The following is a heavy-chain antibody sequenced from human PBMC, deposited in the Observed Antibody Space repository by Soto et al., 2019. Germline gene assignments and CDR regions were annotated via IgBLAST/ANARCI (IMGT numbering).Heavy chain of an antibody. Sequence: EVQLLESGGGLVQPGGSLRLSCAASGFTFSSFAMSWVRQAPGKGLEWVSGISASGGATYYADYVKGRFTFSRDNSKNTMYLQMNSLRAEDTAVYYCARRRGTGISGGTYYGLDVWGQGTTVTVSS. D-gene: IGHD1-20*01. CDR1: GFTFSSFA. CDR2: ISASGGAT. J-gene: IGHJ6*02. V-gene: IGHV3-23*01. CDR3: ARRRGTGISGGTYYGLDV.